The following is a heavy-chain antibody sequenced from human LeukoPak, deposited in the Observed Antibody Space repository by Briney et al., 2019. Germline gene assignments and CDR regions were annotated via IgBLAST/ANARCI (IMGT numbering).Heavy chain of an antibody. CDR1: GGSFSGYY. Sequence: PSETLSLTCAVYGGSFSGYYWSWIRQPPGKGLEWIGEINHSGSTNYNPSLKSRVTISVDTSKNQFSLKLSSVTAADTAVYYCARYCSGGSCYSGIYYYYGMDVWGQGATVTVSS. J-gene: IGHJ6*02. D-gene: IGHD2-15*01. CDR2: INHSGST. V-gene: IGHV4-34*01. CDR3: ARYCSGGSCYSGIYYYYGMDV.